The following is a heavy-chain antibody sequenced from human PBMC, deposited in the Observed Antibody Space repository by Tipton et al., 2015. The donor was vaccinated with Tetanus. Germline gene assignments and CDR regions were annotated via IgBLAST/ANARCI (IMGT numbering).Heavy chain of an antibody. CDR3: AKDIGGSTTSSLRHFDS. CDR2: IIPILGTA. D-gene: IGHD2-2*01. J-gene: IGHJ4*02. V-gene: IGHV1-69*01. CDR1: GGTFSSYA. Sequence: QLVQSGAEVKKPGSSVKVSCKASGGTFSSYAISWVRQAPGQGLEWMGGIIPILGTANYAQKLQGRVTITADESTSTAYMELSSLRSEDTAVYYCAKDIGGSTTSSLRHFDSWGQGTLVTVSS.